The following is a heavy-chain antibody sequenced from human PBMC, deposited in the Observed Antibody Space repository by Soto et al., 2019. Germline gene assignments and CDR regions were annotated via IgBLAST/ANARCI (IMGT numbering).Heavy chain of an antibody. CDR1: GYTFTNYG. Sequence: ASVKVSCTASGYTFTNYGISWVRQAPGQGLEWMGIINPSGGSTSYAQKFQGRVTMTRDTSTSTVYMELSSLRSEDTAVYYCARVVRDDILTGYYSYYYGMDVWGQGTTVTVSS. CDR3: ARVVRDDILTGYYSYYYGMDV. V-gene: IGHV1-46*03. J-gene: IGHJ6*02. D-gene: IGHD3-9*01. CDR2: INPSGGST.